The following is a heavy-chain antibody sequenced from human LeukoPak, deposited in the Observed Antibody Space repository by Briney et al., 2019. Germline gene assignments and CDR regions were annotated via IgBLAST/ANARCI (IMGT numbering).Heavy chain of an antibody. V-gene: IGHV3-11*01. J-gene: IGHJ3*02. CDR2: ISSSGSTI. D-gene: IGHD2-21*02. CDR1: GFTFSDYY. Sequence: KPGGSLRLSCAASGFTFSDYYMSWIRQAPGKGLEWVSYISSSGSTIYYADSVKGRFTISRDNAKNSLYPQMNSLRAEDTAVYYCARDRGVVTAINDAFDIWGQGTMVTVSS. CDR3: ARDRGVVTAINDAFDI.